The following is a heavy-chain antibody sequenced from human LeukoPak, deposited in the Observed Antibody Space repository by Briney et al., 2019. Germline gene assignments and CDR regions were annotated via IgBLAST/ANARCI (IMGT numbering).Heavy chain of an antibody. CDR1: GYTFSNYY. CDR2: INPSGGST. J-gene: IGHJ4*02. D-gene: IGHD6-13*01. Sequence: GASVKVSCKASGYTFSNYYMHWVRQAPGQGLEWMGIINPSGGSTSYEQKFQGRVTMTRDTSTSTVYMEMSSLTSEDTAVYYCARDNTAGGPFDYWGQGTLVTVSS. CDR3: ARDNTAGGPFDY. V-gene: IGHV1-46*01.